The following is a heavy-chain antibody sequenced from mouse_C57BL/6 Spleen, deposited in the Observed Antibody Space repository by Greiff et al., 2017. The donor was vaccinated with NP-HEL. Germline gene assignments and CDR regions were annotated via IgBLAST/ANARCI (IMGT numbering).Heavy chain of an antibody. CDR2: IWSGGST. D-gene: IGHD2-4*01. CDR3: ARNFDYDGYYFDY. J-gene: IGHJ2*01. V-gene: IGHV2-2*01. CDR1: GFSLTSYG. Sequence: VQRVESGPGLVQPSQSLSITCTVSGFSLTSYGVHWVRQSPGKGLEWLGVIWSGGSTDYNAAFISRLSISKDNSKSQVFFKMNSLQADDTAIYYCARNFDYDGYYFDYWGQGTTLTVSS.